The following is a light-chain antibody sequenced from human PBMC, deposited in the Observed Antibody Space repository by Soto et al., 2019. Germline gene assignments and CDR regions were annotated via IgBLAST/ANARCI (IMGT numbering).Light chain of an antibody. J-gene: IGKJ2*01. CDR3: QQSYSTPKYT. Sequence: DIQMTQSPSSLSASVGDRVTITCRASRSISSYLNWYQQKPGKAPKLLIYAASSLQSGVPSRFSGSGSGTDFTLTISSLQPEDFATYYCQQSYSTPKYTFGQGTKVDIK. CDR2: AAS. V-gene: IGKV1-39*01. CDR1: RSISSY.